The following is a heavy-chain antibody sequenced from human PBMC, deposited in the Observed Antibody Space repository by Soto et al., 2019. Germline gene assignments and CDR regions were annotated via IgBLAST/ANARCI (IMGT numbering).Heavy chain of an antibody. V-gene: IGHV4-31*03. CDR1: GGSVNSGAYY. J-gene: IGHJ6*02. CDR3: ARDSGYCSGGRCYFDRLDG. Sequence: QVQLRESGPGLLRPSQTLSLTCTFAGGSVNSGAYYWTWIHRHPGNGLEWIGFIYHSGTTYSNPSLNCRVTIPMYLSDYQFSLEVTSVTAAATGVYYCARDSGYCSGGRCYFDRLDGWGQGTTVTVSS. D-gene: IGHD2-15*01. CDR2: IYHSGTT.